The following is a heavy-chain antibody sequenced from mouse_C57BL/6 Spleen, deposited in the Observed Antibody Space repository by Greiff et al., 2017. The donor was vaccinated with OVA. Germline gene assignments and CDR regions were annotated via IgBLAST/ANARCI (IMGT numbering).Heavy chain of an antibody. J-gene: IGHJ4*01. V-gene: IGHV1-26*01. CDR3: ATRGYYYAMDY. CDR1: GYTFTDYY. CDR2: INPNNGGT. Sequence: VQLQQSGPELVKPGASVKISCKASGYTFTDYYMNWVKQSHGKSLEWIGDINPNNGGTSYNQKFKGKATLTVDKSSSTAYMELRSLTSEDSAVYYCATRGYYYAMDYWGQGTSVTVSS.